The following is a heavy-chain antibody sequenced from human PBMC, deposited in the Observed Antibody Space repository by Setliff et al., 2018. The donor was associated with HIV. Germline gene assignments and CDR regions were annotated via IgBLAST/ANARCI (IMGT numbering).Heavy chain of an antibody. Sequence: GESLKISCKGSGYTFTSYWIGWVRQMPGKGLEWMGIIYPGDSDTRYSPSFQGQVTISADKSISTAYLQWSTLKASDTAIYYCARSLCYYDSCGYYYNYWGQGTLVTVSS. CDR2: IYPGDSDT. V-gene: IGHV5-51*01. D-gene: IGHD3-22*01. J-gene: IGHJ4*02. CDR1: GYTFTSYW. CDR3: ARSLCYYDSCGYYYNY.